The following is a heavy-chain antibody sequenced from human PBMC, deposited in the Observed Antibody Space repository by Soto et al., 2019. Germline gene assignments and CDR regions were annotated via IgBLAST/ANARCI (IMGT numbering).Heavy chain of an antibody. CDR2: ITDIGST. CDR1: GGSVSSGSYC. D-gene: IGHD2-2*01. J-gene: IGHJ4*02. Sequence: SDTLCLTCSVSGGSVSSGSYCWGWIRPPPWKGLEWIGYITDIGSTNYNPSLKSRVTISADTTKNHFSLNLRSVTAADTAVYYCARQRVAPAQYYFDYWGQGIPVTVSS. CDR3: ARQRVAPAQYYFDY. V-gene: IGHV4-61*01.